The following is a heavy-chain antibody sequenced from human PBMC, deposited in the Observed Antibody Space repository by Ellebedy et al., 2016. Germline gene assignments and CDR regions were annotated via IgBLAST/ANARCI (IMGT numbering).Heavy chain of an antibody. Sequence: GGSLRLXXAASGFTFSSSAMSWVRQAPGKGLEWVSAISGSGGSTYYADSVKGRFTISRDNSKNTLYLQMNSLRAEDTAVYYCAKGFAAMVAYWGQGTLVTVSS. J-gene: IGHJ4*02. CDR3: AKGFAAMVAY. D-gene: IGHD5-18*01. V-gene: IGHV3-23*01. CDR1: GFTFSSSA. CDR2: ISGSGGST.